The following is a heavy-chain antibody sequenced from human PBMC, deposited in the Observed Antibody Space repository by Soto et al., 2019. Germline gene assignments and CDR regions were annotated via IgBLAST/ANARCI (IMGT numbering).Heavy chain of an antibody. Sequence: QLQLQESGPGLVKPSETLSLTCSVFGGSISSGSYYWGWIRQPPGKGLEWVGSVDSSGFTYYNASLESRLTISVDTSTTQFSLEVRSVTAADTAVYYCGRHSHRLSWFDSWGQETLVTVSS. CDR2: VDSSGFT. CDR3: GRHSHRLSWFDS. J-gene: IGHJ5*01. CDR1: GGSISSGSYY. V-gene: IGHV4-39*01.